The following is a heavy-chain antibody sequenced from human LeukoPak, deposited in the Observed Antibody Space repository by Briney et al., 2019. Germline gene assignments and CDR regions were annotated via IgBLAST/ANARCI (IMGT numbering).Heavy chain of an antibody. CDR1: GFTVYNMY. J-gene: IGHJ4*02. V-gene: IGHV3-66*01. Sequence: PGGSLSCTCSASGFTVYNMYLIWIRQAPGKGLEWVSVLYSGGRTDYGNSVKGRFTISRDNSKNTISLQMNSLRAEDTAVYYCARGAEGAGQSYFDYWGQGTLVTVSS. CDR2: LYSGGRT. CDR3: ARGAEGAGQSYFDY. D-gene: IGHD4/OR15-4a*01.